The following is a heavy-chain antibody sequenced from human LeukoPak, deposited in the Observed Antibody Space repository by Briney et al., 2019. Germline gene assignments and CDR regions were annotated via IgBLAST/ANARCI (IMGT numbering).Heavy chain of an antibody. J-gene: IGHJ4*02. Sequence: PGGSLRLSCAVSGFTFSNYWMSWVRQAPGRGLEWVANIKQDGSMTQYADSVRGRFTISRDNAKSTVYLQMSSLKAEDSAIYYCARDESGGYYVYWGQGTLVTVSS. CDR2: IKQDGSMT. CDR3: ARDESGGYYVY. D-gene: IGHD4-23*01. V-gene: IGHV3-7*01. CDR1: GFTFSNYW.